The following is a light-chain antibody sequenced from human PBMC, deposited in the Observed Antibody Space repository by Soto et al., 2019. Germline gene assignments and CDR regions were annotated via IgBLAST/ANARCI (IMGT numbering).Light chain of an antibody. CDR3: QQCHTYPYT. CDR1: QSIDSW. CDR2: DAD. J-gene: IGKJ2*01. Sequence: DIQMTQSPSTLSASVGDTVIITCRASQSIDSWLAWYQQKPGKAPKLLIYDADSLESGVPSRFSGSESGTEFTLTISSLQPDDFATYYCQQCHTYPYTFGQGTKLEIK. V-gene: IGKV1-5*01.